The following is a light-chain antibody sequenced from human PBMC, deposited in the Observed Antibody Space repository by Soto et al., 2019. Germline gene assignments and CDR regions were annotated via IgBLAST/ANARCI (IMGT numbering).Light chain of an antibody. Sequence: EIMMTQSPATLSVSPGERATLSCRASQSISGNLAWYQQKPGQAPGLLIYAASTRATGIPARFSGSGSGTELTLTTSSLPSEDFAVYYCQQYNNWPRTFGQGTKVEIQ. CDR3: QQYNNWPRT. V-gene: IGKV3-15*01. J-gene: IGKJ1*01. CDR1: QSISGN. CDR2: AAS.